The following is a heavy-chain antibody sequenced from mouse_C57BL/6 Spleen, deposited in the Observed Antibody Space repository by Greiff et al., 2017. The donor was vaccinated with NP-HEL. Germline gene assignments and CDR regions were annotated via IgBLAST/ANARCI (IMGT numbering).Heavy chain of an antibody. Sequence: VQLQQSGAELVRPGASVTLSCKASGYTFTDYEMHWVKQTPVHGLEWIGAIDPETGGTAYNQKFKGKAILNADKSSSTAYMELRSLTSEDSAVYYCTRGYDYDCFDYWGQGTTLTVSS. CDR2: IDPETGGT. CDR1: GYTFTDYE. CDR3: TRGYDYDCFDY. D-gene: IGHD2-4*01. J-gene: IGHJ2*01. V-gene: IGHV1-15*01.